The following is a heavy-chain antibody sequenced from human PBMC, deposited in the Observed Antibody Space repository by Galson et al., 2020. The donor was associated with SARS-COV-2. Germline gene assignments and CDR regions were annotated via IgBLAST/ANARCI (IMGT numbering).Heavy chain of an antibody. D-gene: IGHD6-6*01. Sequence: GGSLRLSCAASGFTFSGYSMSWVRQAPGKGLEWVSSISSSSSYIYYADSVKGRFTISRDNAKNSLYLQMNSLRADDTAVYYCARVCSSSAVNYYYYYMDVWGKGTTVTVSS. CDR1: GFTFSGYS. V-gene: IGHV3-21*01. CDR3: ARVCSSSAVNYYYYYMDV. CDR2: ISSSSSYI. J-gene: IGHJ6*03.